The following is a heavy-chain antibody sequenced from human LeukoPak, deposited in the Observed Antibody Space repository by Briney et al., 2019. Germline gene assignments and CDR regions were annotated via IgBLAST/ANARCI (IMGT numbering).Heavy chain of an antibody. Sequence: PGGSLRLSFAASGFTFSTYSMNWVRQAPGKGLEWVSYIGANSAIFHADSVKGRFTTSRDNAKNSLSLQMNSLRDDDTAVYYCAREGYYGAFDIWGQGTMVTVSS. V-gene: IGHV3-48*02. CDR3: AREGYYGAFDI. CDR1: GFTFSTYS. J-gene: IGHJ3*02. CDR2: IGANSAI. D-gene: IGHD3-10*01.